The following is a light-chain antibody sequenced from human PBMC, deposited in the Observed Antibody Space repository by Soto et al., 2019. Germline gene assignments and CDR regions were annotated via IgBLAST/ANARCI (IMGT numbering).Light chain of an antibody. V-gene: IGKV3-20*01. CDR3: QQYGRSPLT. Sequence: EIVLTQSPGTLSLSPGERATLSCRASQSVSSSSLAWFQRKPGQAPRLLIYGASSRATGIPDRFSGSGSGTDFTLTISRLEPEDFAVYHCQQYGRSPLTFGGGTKVDI. CDR2: GAS. CDR1: QSVSSSS. J-gene: IGKJ4*01.